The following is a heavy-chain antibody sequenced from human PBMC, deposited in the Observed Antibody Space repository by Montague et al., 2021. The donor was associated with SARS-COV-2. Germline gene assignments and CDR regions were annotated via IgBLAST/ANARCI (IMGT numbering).Heavy chain of an antibody. CDR1: GFTFSSYA. CDR2: ISYDGSNK. Sequence: SLRLSCAASGFTFSSYAMHWVRQAPGKGLEWVAVISYDGSNKYYADSVKGRFTISRDNSKNTLYLQMNSLRAEDKAVYYCARDLGGYFDLWGRGTLVSVSS. J-gene: IGHJ2*01. CDR3: ARDLGGYFDL. D-gene: IGHD1-26*01. V-gene: IGHV3-30*04.